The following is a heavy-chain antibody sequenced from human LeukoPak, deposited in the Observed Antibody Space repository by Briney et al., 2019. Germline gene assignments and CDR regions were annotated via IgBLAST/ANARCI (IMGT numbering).Heavy chain of an antibody. V-gene: IGHV1-69*13. CDR1: GGTFSSYA. Sequence: SVTVSCKASGGTFSSYAISWVRQAPGQGLEWMGGIIPIFGTANYAQKFQGRVTITADESTSTAYMELSSLRPEDTAVYYCASLYYDSSGSHGAFDIWGQGTMVTVSS. CDR3: ASLYYDSSGSHGAFDI. J-gene: IGHJ3*02. CDR2: IIPIFGTA. D-gene: IGHD3-22*01.